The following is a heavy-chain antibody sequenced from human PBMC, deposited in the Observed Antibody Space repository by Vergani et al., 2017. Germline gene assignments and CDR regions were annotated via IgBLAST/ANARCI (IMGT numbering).Heavy chain of an antibody. D-gene: IGHD2/OR15-2a*01. CDR1: GFPFSHSA. Sequence: EVHLLESGGGLVQSGGSLRLPCAASGFPFSHSAACWVRQAPGKGLAWVSSISGPGLSTYYADSVKGRFSISRDNSKNTVFLQMHSLRAEDTAIYYCVKEKIDLGSYFFDAWGHGILVTVSS. V-gene: IGHV3-23*01. J-gene: IGHJ4*01. CDR2: ISGPGLST. CDR3: VKEKIDLGSYFFDA.